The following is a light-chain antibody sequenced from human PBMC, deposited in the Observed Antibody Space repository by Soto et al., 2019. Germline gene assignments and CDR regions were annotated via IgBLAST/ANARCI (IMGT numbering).Light chain of an antibody. CDR3: SSYTTNITPVV. CDR2: EVT. Sequence: QSVLTQPASVSGSPGQSITISCTGTSSDVGGYNFVSWYQQQPGKAPKLMVYEVTNRPSGVSYRFSGSKSGNTASLTISGLQAEDEADYYCSSYTTNITPVVFGGGTKLTVL. CDR1: SSDVGGYNF. J-gene: IGLJ2*01. V-gene: IGLV2-14*01.